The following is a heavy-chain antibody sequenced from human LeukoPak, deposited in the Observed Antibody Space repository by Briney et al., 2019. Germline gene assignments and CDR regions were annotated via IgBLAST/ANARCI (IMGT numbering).Heavy chain of an antibody. J-gene: IGHJ5*02. CDR1: GGTFSSYA. V-gene: IGHV1-69*01. Sequence: EASVKVSCKASGGTFSSYAISWVRQAPGQGLEWMGGIIPIFGTANYAQKFQGRVTITADESTSTAYMELSSLRSEDTAVYYCARIEYYCSSTSCSHNWFDPWGQGTLVTVSS. CDR2: IIPIFGTA. CDR3: ARIEYYCSSTSCSHNWFDP. D-gene: IGHD2-2*01.